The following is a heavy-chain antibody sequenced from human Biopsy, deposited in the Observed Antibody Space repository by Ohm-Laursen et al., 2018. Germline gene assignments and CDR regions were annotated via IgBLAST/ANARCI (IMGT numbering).Heavy chain of an antibody. Sequence: ASVKVSCKTSGYTFTDYFVHWVRQAPGQGLEWMGWIDTINGGTRYAQKFQGRVTMTRDTSISTAYMELSRLTSDDTAVYYCARELDPWGQGTLVTVSS. CDR3: ARELDP. J-gene: IGHJ5*02. CDR2: IDTINGGT. V-gene: IGHV1-2*02. CDR1: GYTFTDYF.